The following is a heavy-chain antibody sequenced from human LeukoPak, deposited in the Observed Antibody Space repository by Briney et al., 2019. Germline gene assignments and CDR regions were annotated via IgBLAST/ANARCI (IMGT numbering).Heavy chain of an antibody. J-gene: IGHJ6*03. CDR2: IYYSGST. V-gene: IGHV4-59*02. CDR1: GGSVSDYY. D-gene: IGHD2-2*01. Sequence: SETLSLTCTVSGGSVSDYYWSWIRQPPGKGLEWIGYIYYSGSTNYNPSLKSRVTISVDTSKNQFSLKLSSVTAADTAVYYCAGVVVVPYYYYYYMDVWGKGTTVTISS. CDR3: AGVVVVPYYYYYYMDV.